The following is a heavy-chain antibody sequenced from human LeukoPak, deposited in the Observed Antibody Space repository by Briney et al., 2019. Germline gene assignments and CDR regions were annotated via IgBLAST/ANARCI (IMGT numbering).Heavy chain of an antibody. D-gene: IGHD2/OR15-2a*01. Sequence: GGSLRLSCAASGFTFSDTWMHWVRQAPGKGLVWVSRIRSDGSDARYAESVKGRFTISRDNAKNTLYLQMNSLRDEVTAVYYCARDWFHAIDYWGQGTLVTVSS. V-gene: IGHV3-74*01. J-gene: IGHJ4*02. CDR3: ARDWFHAIDY. CDR1: GFTFSDTW. CDR2: IRSDGSDA.